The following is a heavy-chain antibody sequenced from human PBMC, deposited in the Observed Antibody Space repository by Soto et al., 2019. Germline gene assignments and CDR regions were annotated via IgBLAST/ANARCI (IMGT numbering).Heavy chain of an antibody. Sequence: SVKVSCKASGYTFTSYYMHWVRQAPVQGLEWMGIINPSGGSTSYAQKFQGRVTMTRDTSTSTVYMELSSLRSEDTAVYYCAMDSAARGYYYGMDVWGQGTTVTVSS. CDR2: INPSGGST. J-gene: IGHJ6*02. D-gene: IGHD5-18*01. CDR1: GYTFTSYY. V-gene: IGHV1-46*01. CDR3: AMDSAARGYYYGMDV.